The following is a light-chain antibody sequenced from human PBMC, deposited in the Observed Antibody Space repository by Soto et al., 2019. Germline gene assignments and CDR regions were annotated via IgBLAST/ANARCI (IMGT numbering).Light chain of an antibody. Sequence: DIQMTQSPSTLSASVGDRVTITCRASQSINTWLAWYRQKPGKAPNLLIYKAYSLESGVPSRFSGSGSGTEFTLTISSLQPDDFATYYCQQYNTYPWTFGQGTKVEIK. CDR1: QSINTW. J-gene: IGKJ1*01. V-gene: IGKV1-5*03. CDR2: KAY. CDR3: QQYNTYPWT.